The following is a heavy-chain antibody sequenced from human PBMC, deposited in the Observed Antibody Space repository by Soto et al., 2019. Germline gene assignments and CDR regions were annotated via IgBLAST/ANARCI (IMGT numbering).Heavy chain of an antibody. CDR2: IKEDGSGK. CDR1: GFTFNIYW. CDR3: ARRRFAAYGDFDY. V-gene: IGHV3-7*01. D-gene: IGHD4-17*01. Sequence: VGSLRLSCEVSGFTFNIYWMSWVRQAPGKGLEWVANIKEDGSGKYYVDSVKGRFTISRDNAKNSVYLQMNSLRAEDTAVYFCARRRFAAYGDFDYWGQGTLVTVSS. J-gene: IGHJ4*02.